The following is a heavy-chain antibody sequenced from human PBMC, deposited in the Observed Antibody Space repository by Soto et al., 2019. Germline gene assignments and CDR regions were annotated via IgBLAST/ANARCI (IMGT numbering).Heavy chain of an antibody. CDR3: ARDREGRVPAASFYFYFGMDV. CDR1: GYTFRDYP. Sequence: ASVKVSCKASGYTFRDYPVHWVRQAPGQKLEWMGWINGDDGRTRYSQDFQGRVTFTRDTSAKTAYMEVGSLRFEDTAVYYCARDREGRVPAASFYFYFGMDVWGQGTTVTVSS. D-gene: IGHD2-2*01. V-gene: IGHV1-3*01. J-gene: IGHJ6*02. CDR2: INGDDGRT.